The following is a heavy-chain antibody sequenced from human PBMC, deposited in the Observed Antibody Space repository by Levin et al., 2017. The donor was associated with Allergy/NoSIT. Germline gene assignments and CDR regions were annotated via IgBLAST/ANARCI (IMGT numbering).Heavy chain of an antibody. CDR1: GYTFRVYG. CDR3: ARDLGTGWYDNAFEI. D-gene: IGHD6-19*01. V-gene: IGHV1-18*01. CDR2: ISPNNGHT. J-gene: IGHJ3*02. Sequence: GGSLRLSCKASGYTFRVYGIIWVRQAPGEGLEWLGWISPNNGHTKVSHKVQGRVTMTTDASTTTSSLDIRSLTSDDTAVYYCARDLGTGWYDNAFEIWGQGTLVSVSS.